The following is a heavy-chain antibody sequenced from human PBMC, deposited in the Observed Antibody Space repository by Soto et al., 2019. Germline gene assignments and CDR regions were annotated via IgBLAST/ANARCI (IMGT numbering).Heavy chain of an antibody. J-gene: IGHJ4*02. D-gene: IGHD6-6*01. CDR3: AREFSNSPEAFDS. CDR1: GGSVNSDNFY. CDR2: IYYTGST. Sequence: SETLSLTCTVSGGSVNSDNFYWSWIRQPPGRGLEWIGYIYYTGSTNYNPSLKSRVTISIDTSRNQFSLKLSSVTAADTAVYYCAREFSNSPEAFDSWGQGSLVTVSS. V-gene: IGHV4-61*01.